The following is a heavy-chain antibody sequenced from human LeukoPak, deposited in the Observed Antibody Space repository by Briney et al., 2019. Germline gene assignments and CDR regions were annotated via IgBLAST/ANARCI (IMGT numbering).Heavy chain of an antibody. V-gene: IGHV3-23*01. J-gene: IGHJ6*02. Sequence: GGSLRRSCAASGFTFSSYAMSWVRQAAGRGLEWVSAISGSGGSTYYAYSVKGRFTIYRDNSKNTLYLQMNSLRAEDTAVYYCAKDSSLGAYYYYYGMDVWGQGTTVTVSS. D-gene: IGHD1-26*01. CDR2: ISGSGGST. CDR3: AKDSSLGAYYYYYGMDV. CDR1: GFTFSSYA.